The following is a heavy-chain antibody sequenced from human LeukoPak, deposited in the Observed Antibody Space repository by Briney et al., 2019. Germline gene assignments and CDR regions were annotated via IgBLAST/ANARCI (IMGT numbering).Heavy chain of an antibody. J-gene: IGHJ4*02. Sequence: GRSLRLSCAASGFTFSSYGMHWVRQAQGKGLEWVAVIWYDGSNKYYADSVKGRFTISRDNSKNTLYLQMNSLRAEDTAVYYCARSYDSSGYLEWGQGTLVTVSS. CDR3: ARSYDSSGYLE. CDR2: IWYDGSNK. CDR1: GFTFSSYG. D-gene: IGHD3-22*01. V-gene: IGHV3-33*01.